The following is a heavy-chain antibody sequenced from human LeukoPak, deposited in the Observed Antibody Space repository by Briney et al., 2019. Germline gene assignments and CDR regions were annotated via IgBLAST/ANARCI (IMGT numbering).Heavy chain of an antibody. D-gene: IGHD2-2*03. CDR1: GFTFSSYW. CDR2: VNTDGRTT. V-gene: IGHV3-74*01. J-gene: IGHJ4*02. CDR3: SMDLSGAHDY. Sequence: GGSLRLSCAASGFTFSSYWMHWVRQAPGKGLVWVSRVNTDGRTTNYADSVRGRFTISRDNAENTLYLQMNSLRVEDTAVYYCSMDLSGAHDYWGQGSVVTVSS.